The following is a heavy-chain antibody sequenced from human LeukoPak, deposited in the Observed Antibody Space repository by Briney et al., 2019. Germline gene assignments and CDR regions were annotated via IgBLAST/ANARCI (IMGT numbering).Heavy chain of an antibody. J-gene: IGHJ5*02. CDR1: RGTFSSYA. V-gene: IGHV1-69*01. CDR3: ARRGFGELFWFDP. CDR2: IISFFGTE. D-gene: IGHD3-10*01. Sequence: SSVKVSCKASRGTFSSYALSSVRPATGQGLECMGGIISFFGTENYTQKFQGRVTITADESTSTAYMELSSLRSEDTAVYYCARRGFGELFWFDPWGQGTLVTVSS.